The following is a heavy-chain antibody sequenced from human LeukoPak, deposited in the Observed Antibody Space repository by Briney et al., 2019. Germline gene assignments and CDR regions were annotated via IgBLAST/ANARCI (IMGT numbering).Heavy chain of an antibody. CDR1: GFTFSNYA. CDR3: ARDGY. J-gene: IGHJ4*02. V-gene: IGHV3-23*01. CDR2: ISGSGDST. Sequence: GGTLRLSCAASGFTFSNYAMTWVRQAPGKGLEWVSTISGSGDSTYYADSVKGRFTISRDNAKNSLYLQMNSLRAEDTAVYYCARDGYWGQGTLVTVSS.